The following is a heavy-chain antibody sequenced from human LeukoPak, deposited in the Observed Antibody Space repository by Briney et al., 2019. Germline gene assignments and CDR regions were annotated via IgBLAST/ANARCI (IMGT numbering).Heavy chain of an antibody. Sequence: PGGSLRLSCAASGFTFSNYWMHWVRQAPGKGLVWVSRINSDGINTSYADSVKGRFTISRDNAKNSLYLQMNSLRAEDTAVYYCARVSPKATVRGLITKKNYYYYYMDVWGKGTTVTISS. CDR2: INSDGINT. J-gene: IGHJ6*03. D-gene: IGHD3-10*01. CDR3: ARVSPKATVRGLITKKNYYYYYMDV. V-gene: IGHV3-74*01. CDR1: GFTFSNYW.